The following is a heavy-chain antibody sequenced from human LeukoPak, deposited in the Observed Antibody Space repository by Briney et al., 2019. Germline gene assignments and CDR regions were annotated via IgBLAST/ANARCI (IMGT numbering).Heavy chain of an antibody. V-gene: IGHV3-33*01. J-gene: IGHJ4*02. CDR3: AREAYGYNFYFDY. Sequence: PGGSLRLSCAASGFTFSSHGMHWVRRAPGKGLEWVSVIWYDGSNQYYADSVKGRFTISRDNSKNTLSLQINSLRAEDTAVYYCAREAYGYNFYFDYWGQGTLVTVSS. CDR1: GFTFSSHG. D-gene: IGHD5-24*01. CDR2: IWYDGSNQ.